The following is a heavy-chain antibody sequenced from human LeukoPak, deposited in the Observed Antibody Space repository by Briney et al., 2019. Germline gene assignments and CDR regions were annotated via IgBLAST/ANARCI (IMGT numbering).Heavy chain of an antibody. V-gene: IGHV3-23*01. J-gene: IGHJ4*02. CDR1: GFTFSSYA. D-gene: IGHD6-19*01. CDR3: AKGKQWPGGYFDY. Sequence: PGGSLGLSCAASGFTFSSYAISWVRQAPGKGLEWVSVISGSGGSTYYADSVKGRFTISRDNSKNTLYLQMNSLRAEDTAVYYCAKGKQWPGGYFDYWGQGTLVTVSS. CDR2: ISGSGGST.